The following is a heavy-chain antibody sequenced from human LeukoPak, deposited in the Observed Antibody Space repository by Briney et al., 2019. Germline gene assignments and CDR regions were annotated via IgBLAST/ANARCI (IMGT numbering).Heavy chain of an antibody. CDR2: IYYSGST. Sequence: SQTLSLTCTVSGGSISSGDYYWSWIRQPPGKGLEWIGYIYYSGSTYYNPSLKSRVTISVDTSKNQFSLKLSSVTAADTAVYYCARDNWNYGSSMDVWGQGTTVTVSS. D-gene: IGHD1-7*01. V-gene: IGHV4-30-4*01. CDR1: GGSISSGDYY. J-gene: IGHJ6*02. CDR3: ARDNWNYGSSMDV.